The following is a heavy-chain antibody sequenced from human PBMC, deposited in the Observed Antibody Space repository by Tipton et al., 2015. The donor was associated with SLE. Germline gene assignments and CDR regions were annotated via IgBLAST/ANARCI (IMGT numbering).Heavy chain of an antibody. CDR1: GVSISSSSYY. V-gene: IGHV4-39*07. Sequence: TLSLTCTVSGVSISSSSYYWGWIRQSPGKGLEWLGSIYVRGTPLYNPSLNSRITISVDTSRSQFSLRLTSMTAADTAVYYCAISPRNIAVPGADYWGQGTLVNVSS. D-gene: IGHD6-19*01. CDR2: IYVRGTP. J-gene: IGHJ4*02. CDR3: AISPRNIAVPGADY.